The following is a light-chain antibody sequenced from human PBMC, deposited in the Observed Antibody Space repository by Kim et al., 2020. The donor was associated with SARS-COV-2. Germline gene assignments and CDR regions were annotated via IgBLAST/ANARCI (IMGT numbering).Light chain of an antibody. V-gene: IGKV3-20*01. CDR3: HQYGTSPMYT. Sequence: SPGERATLSCRASQSVGSSYLAWYQQKPGQAPRLLIYAASSRATGIPDRFSGSGSGTDFTLTIRRLEPEDFAVYYCHQYGTSPMYTFGQETKLEI. CDR2: AAS. CDR1: QSVGSSY. J-gene: IGKJ2*01.